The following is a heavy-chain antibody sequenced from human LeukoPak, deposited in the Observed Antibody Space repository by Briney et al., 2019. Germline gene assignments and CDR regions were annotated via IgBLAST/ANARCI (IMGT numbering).Heavy chain of an antibody. D-gene: IGHD6-19*01. CDR3: ARGLRYSSGRIVGY. V-gene: IGHV1-2*02. J-gene: IGHJ4*02. Sequence: ASVKVSCKASGYTFTGYYMHWVRQAPGQGLEWMGWINPNSGGTNYAQTFQGRVTMTRDTSISTAYMELSRLRSDDTAVYYCARGLRYSSGRIVGYWGQGTLVTVSS. CDR1: GYTFTGYY. CDR2: INPNSGGT.